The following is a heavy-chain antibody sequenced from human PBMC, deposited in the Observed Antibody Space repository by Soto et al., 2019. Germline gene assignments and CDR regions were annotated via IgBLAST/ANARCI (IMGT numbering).Heavy chain of an antibody. J-gene: IGHJ3*02. D-gene: IGHD3-16*01. Sequence: SETLSLTCSVSSGSISSSSYYWGWIRQPPGKGLEWIGSIYYSGSTYNNPSLKNRDTKSVDTSKNQNSLKLNSVTAADTAVYYCARHGYDYVWGRFDALDIWGQGTMVT. V-gene: IGHV4-39*01. CDR1: SGSISSSSYY. CDR2: IYYSGST. CDR3: ARHGYDYVWGRFDALDI.